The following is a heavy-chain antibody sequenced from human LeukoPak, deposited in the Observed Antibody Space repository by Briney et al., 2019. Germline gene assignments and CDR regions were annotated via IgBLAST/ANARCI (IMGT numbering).Heavy chain of an antibody. D-gene: IGHD4-17*01. CDR2: ISYDGINK. Sequence: PGGSLRLSCAASGFTFSSYDMHWVRQAPGKGLEWVAVISYDGINKYYADSVNGRFTISRDNSKNTLYLQMNSLRAEDTAVYYCARDPLGDYGSDYWGQGTLVTVSS. CDR1: GFTFSSYD. V-gene: IGHV3-30*03. J-gene: IGHJ4*02. CDR3: ARDPLGDYGSDY.